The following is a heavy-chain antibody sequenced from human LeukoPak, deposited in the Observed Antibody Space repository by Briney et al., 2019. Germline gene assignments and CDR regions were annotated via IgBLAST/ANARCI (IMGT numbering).Heavy chain of an antibody. Sequence: SETLSLTCTVSGGSISSYYWSWIRQPPGKGLEWIGYIYYSGSTNYNPSLKSRVTMSVDTSKNQFSLKLSSVTAADTAVYYCARDGDYDYWGQGTLVTVSS. D-gene: IGHD4-17*01. J-gene: IGHJ4*02. V-gene: IGHV4-59*12. CDR1: GGSISSYY. CDR2: IYYSGST. CDR3: ARDGDYDY.